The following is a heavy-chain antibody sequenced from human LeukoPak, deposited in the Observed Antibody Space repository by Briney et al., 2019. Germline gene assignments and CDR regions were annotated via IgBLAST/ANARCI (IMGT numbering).Heavy chain of an antibody. Sequence: ASVKVSCKASGYTFTSYYMHWVRQAPGQGLERMGIINPRGGSTRYAQKFQGRVTMTRDMSTSTVYMELRRLRSEDTAMYYCASGDPVSSQYYFDYWGQGTLVTVSS. V-gene: IGHV1-46*01. CDR2: INPRGGST. CDR1: GYTFTSYY. J-gene: IGHJ4*02. D-gene: IGHD3-3*01. CDR3: ASGDPVSSQYYFDY.